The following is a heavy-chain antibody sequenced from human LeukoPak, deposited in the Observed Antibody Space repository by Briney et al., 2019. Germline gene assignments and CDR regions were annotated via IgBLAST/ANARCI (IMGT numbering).Heavy chain of an antibody. V-gene: IGHV4-30-4*01. CDR1: GGSISSADYY. J-gene: IGHJ5*02. CDR3: ARAGYYYTSGWFDP. D-gene: IGHD3-9*01. Sequence: SGTLSLTCTVSGGSISSADYYWSWIRQPPGKGLEWIGYIYWSGSTYYNPSLKSRVTISLDTSKNQFSLKLSAVTAADTAVYYCARAGYYYTSGWFDPWGQGTLVTASS. CDR2: IYWSGST.